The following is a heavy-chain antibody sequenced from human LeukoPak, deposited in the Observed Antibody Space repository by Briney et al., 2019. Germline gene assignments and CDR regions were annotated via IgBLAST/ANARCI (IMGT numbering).Heavy chain of an antibody. CDR3: AKDIAVAGIYYYYGMDV. D-gene: IGHD6-19*01. V-gene: IGHV3-30*18. J-gene: IGHJ6*04. CDR2: ISYDGSNK. CDR1: GFTFSSYG. Sequence: PGGSLRLSCAAPGFTFSSYGMHWVRQAPGKGLEWVAVISYDGSNKYYADSVKGRFTISRDNSKNTLYLQMNSLRAEDTAVYYCAKDIAVAGIYYYYGMDVWGKGTTVTVSS.